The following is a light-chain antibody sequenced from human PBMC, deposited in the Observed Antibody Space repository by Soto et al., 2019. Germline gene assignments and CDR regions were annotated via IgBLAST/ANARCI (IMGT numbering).Light chain of an antibody. V-gene: IGKV1-5*01. J-gene: IGKJ1*01. CDR2: DAY. Sequence: DIQMTQSPSTLSASVGDRFTITSRASQSISSWLAWYQQKPGKAPKLLIYDAYSLERGVPSRFSGSGYGTEFTLTISSLQPADFATNYCQQHTWTFGQGNK. CDR3: QQHTWT. CDR1: QSISSW.